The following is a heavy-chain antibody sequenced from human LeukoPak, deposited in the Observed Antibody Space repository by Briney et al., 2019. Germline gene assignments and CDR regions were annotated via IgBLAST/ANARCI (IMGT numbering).Heavy chain of an antibody. CDR2: IWHDGSNQ. CDR3: ARDFSSGWVDY. D-gene: IGHD6-19*01. CDR1: GFTFSAYG. V-gene: IGHV3-33*01. Sequence: PGRSLRLSCAASGFTFSAYGMHWVRQAPGKGLEWVAVIWHDGSNQYYADSVKGQFNISRDNSKNTLYLQVNSLRADDTAVYYCARDFSSGWVDYWGQGTLVTVSS. J-gene: IGHJ4*02.